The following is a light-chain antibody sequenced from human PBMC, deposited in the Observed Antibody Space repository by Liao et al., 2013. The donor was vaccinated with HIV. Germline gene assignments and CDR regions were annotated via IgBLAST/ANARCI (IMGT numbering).Light chain of an antibody. CDR3: QAWDNNTHVV. CDR2: QDN. CDR1: KLGDKY. Sequence: SYELTQPPSVSVSPGQTAIITCSGDKLGDKYTCWYQQKPGQSPVLVIYQDNKRPFGIPERFSGSNSGNTATLTISGTEAMDEADYYCQAWDNNTHVVFGGGTKLTVL. J-gene: IGLJ2*01. V-gene: IGLV3-1*01.